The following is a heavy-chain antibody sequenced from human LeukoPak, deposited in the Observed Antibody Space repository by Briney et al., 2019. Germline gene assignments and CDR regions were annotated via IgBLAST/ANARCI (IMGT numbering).Heavy chain of an antibody. CDR3: ARPSGSADCGGDCYSVY. CDR2: IDPGDSDI. Sequence: GESLKISCKGSGYSFTSYWIGWVRQMPGKGLEWMGIIDPGDSDIRYSPSFRGQVTISADKSISTAYLQWSSLEASDTAMYYCARPSGSADCGGDCYSVYWGQGTLVTVSS. CDR1: GYSFTSYW. D-gene: IGHD2-21*02. V-gene: IGHV5-51*01. J-gene: IGHJ4*02.